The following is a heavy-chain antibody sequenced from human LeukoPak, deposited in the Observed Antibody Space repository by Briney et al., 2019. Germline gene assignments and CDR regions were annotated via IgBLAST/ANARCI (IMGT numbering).Heavy chain of an antibody. J-gene: IGHJ4*02. CDR2: ISLAGQT. CDR3: ARLASRTAMVSFFDY. Sequence: SETLSLTCGVSGGSISGTNWWSWVRQPPGQGLEWIGEISLAGQTNYNPSLNGRVTMSLDKSSNQLSLHLTSVTAADTAVYYCARLASRTAMVSFFDYWGQGTLVTVSS. V-gene: IGHV4/OR15-8*02. D-gene: IGHD5-18*01. CDR1: GGSISGTNW.